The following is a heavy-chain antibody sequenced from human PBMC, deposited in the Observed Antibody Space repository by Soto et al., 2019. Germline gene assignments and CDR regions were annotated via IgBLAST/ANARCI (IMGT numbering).Heavy chain of an antibody. CDR1: GFTFSDYF. J-gene: IGHJ4*02. D-gene: IGHD6-19*01. CDR3: ARVPSLYSSGWYARYYFDY. V-gene: IGHV3-11*01. CDR2: ISSSGSTI. Sequence: QVQLVESGGGLVKPGGSLRLSCAASGFTFSDYFMSWIRQAPGKGLEWVSYISSSGSTIYYADSVKGRFTISRDNAKNSLYLQMNSLRAEDTAVYYCARVPSLYSSGWYARYYFDYWGQGTLVTVSS.